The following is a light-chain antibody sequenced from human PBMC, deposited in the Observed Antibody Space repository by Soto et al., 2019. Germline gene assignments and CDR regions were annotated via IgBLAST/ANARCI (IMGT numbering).Light chain of an antibody. V-gene: IGKV2D-29*01. CDR1: QSLQQSGGRTF. Sequence: EIVMTQTPLSLSVTPGQTASISCKSSQSLQQSGGRTFLYWYLQKSGQPPQLLITEVSHRFSGVPGRFRGSCSGADFTLEISRVEADDVGVYYCLQTSFLPHTFGGGTKVEI. J-gene: IGKJ4*01. CDR3: LQTSFLPHT. CDR2: EVS.